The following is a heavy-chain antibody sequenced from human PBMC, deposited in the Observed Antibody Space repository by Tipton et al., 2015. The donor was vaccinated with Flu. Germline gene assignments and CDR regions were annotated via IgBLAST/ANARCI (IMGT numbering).Heavy chain of an antibody. CDR1: GGSISSGSYY. CDR2: IYTSGST. D-gene: IGHD3-10*01. V-gene: IGHV4-61*02. Sequence: TLSLTCTVSGGSISSGSYYWSWIRQPAGKGLEWIGRIYTSGSTNYNPSLKSRVTISVDTSKNQFSLKLSSVTAADTAVYYCARVGAVTMVRGLAFDAFDIWGLGTMVAVSS. CDR3: ARVGAVTMVRGLAFDAFDI. J-gene: IGHJ3*02.